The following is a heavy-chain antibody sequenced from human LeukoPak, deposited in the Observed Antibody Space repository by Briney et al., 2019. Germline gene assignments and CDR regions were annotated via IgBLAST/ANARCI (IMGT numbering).Heavy chain of an antibody. D-gene: IGHD3-22*01. CDR1: GFTFSTYA. J-gene: IGHJ4*02. CDR2: ISGTGGST. CDR3: AREPHNYYDSSGYYNYFDY. Sequence: QPGGSLRLSCAASGFTFSTYAMSSVRQAPGKGLEWVSGISGTGGSTYYADSVRGRFTISRDNSKNTLYLQMNSLRAEDTAVYYCAREPHNYYDSSGYYNYFDYWGQGTLVTVSS. V-gene: IGHV3-23*01.